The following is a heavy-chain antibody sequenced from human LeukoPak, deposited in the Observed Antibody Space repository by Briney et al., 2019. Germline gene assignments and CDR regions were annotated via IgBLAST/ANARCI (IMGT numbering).Heavy chain of an antibody. CDR3: AKDRVGGVAVAGKGRWFDP. V-gene: IGHV3-23*01. CDR1: GFTFNSYA. CDR2: ISGSGDRT. D-gene: IGHD6-19*01. Sequence: SLRLSCAASGFTFNSYAMSWVRQAPGKGLEWVSTISGSGDRTSYADSVKGRFTISRDNSKNTLFLQMNSLGAEDTAVYYCAKDRVGGVAVAGKGRWFDPWGQGTLVTVSS. J-gene: IGHJ5*02.